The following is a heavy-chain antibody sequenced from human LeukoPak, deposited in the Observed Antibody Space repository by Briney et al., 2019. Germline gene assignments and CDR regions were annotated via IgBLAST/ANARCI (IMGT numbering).Heavy chain of an antibody. J-gene: IGHJ5*02. CDR1: GFAFSDYS. CDR3: TTEGVVPVIEVGFDP. Sequence: GGSLRLSCAASGFAFSDYSMNWVRQAPGKGLEWVANIRGSGSGMGSGNYYAGSVKGRFTISRDNAKNSLYLQMNSLKTEDTAVYYCTTEGVVPVIEVGFDPWGQGTLVTVSS. D-gene: IGHD3-16*02. CDR2: IRGSGSGMGSGN. V-gene: IGHV3-21*05.